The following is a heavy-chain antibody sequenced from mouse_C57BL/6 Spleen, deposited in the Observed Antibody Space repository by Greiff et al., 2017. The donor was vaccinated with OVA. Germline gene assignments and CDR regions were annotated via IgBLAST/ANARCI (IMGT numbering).Heavy chain of an antibody. J-gene: IGHJ3*01. D-gene: IGHD2-4*01. V-gene: IGHV5-4*01. Sequence: EVQVVESGGGLVKPGGSLKLSCAASGFTFSSYAMSWVRQTPEKRLEWVATISDGGSYTYYPDNVKGRFTISRDNAKNNLYLQMSHLKSEDTAMYYCARADYDYDWFAYWGQGTLVTVSA. CDR1: GFTFSSYA. CDR3: ARADYDYDWFAY. CDR2: ISDGGSYT.